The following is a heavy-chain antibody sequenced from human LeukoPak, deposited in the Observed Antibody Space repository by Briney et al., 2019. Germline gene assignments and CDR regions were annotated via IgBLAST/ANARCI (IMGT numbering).Heavy chain of an antibody. D-gene: IGHD3-22*01. CDR1: GDSISTSSSY. CDR2: IYYSGST. Sequence: PSETLSLTCTVSGDSISTSSSYWGWIRQPPGEGLEWIGSIYYSGSTYYNASLKSRVTISVDTSKNQFSLKLRSVTAADTAVYYCARARNYYDNSGYYYEGDAFDIWGQGTMVTVSS. J-gene: IGHJ3*02. CDR3: ARARNYYDNSGYYYEGDAFDI. V-gene: IGHV4-39*07.